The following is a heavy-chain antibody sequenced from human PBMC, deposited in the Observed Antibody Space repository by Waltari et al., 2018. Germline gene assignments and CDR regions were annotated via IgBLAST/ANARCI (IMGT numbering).Heavy chain of an antibody. D-gene: IGHD3-10*01. V-gene: IGHV1-18*01. J-gene: IGHJ4*02. CDR2: ISAYNANT. Sequence: QVQLVQSGAEVKKPGASVKVSCTASGYTFNSCGISWVRQAPGQGLEWMGWISAYNANTNYAQKFQGRVTMTTDTSTRTAYMELRSLRSADTAVYYCARDYGSGYGLFDYWGQGTLVTVSS. CDR1: GYTFNSCG. CDR3: ARDYGSGYGLFDY.